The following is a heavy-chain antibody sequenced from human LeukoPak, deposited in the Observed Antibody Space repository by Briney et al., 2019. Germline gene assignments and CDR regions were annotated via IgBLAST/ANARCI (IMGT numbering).Heavy chain of an antibody. D-gene: IGHD3-10*01. CDR1: GYTFTSYG. J-gene: IGHJ5*02. CDR2: ISAYNGNT. V-gene: IGHV1-18*01. Sequence: GASVKVSCKASGYTFTSYGISWVRQAPGQGLEWMGWISAYNGNTNYAQKLQGRVTMTTDTSTSTAYMELRSLRSDDTAVYYCARFRFRISGRGAPPTPNWFDPWGQGTLVTVSS. CDR3: ARFRFRISGRGAPPTPNWFDP.